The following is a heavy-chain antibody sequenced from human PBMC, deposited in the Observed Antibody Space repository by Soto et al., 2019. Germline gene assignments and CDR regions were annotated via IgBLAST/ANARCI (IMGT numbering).Heavy chain of an antibody. CDR2: ISGSGGST. CDR1: GFTFSSYA. V-gene: IGHV3-23*01. CDR3: AKDISGYCSGGSCYIFDY. D-gene: IGHD2-15*01. Sequence: PGGSLRLSCAASGFTFSSYAMSWVRQAPGKGLEWVSAISGSGGSTYFADSVKGRFTISRDNSKNTLYLQMNSLRAEDTAVYYCAKDISGYCSGGSCYIFDYWGQGTLVTVSS. J-gene: IGHJ4*02.